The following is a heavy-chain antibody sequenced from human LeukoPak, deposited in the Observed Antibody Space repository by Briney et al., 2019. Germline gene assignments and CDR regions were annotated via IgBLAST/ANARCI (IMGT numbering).Heavy chain of an antibody. V-gene: IGHV3-30*02. CDR3: AKEYCSNSVCHSLDY. D-gene: IGHD2-8*01. CDR1: GFTFSSYC. Sequence: PGGSLRLSRAASGFTFSSYCMHWVRQAPGKGLEWVAVIWYDGSNKYYADSVKGRFTFSRDNSKNTLYLQMNSLRAEDTAVYYCAKEYCSNSVCHSLDYWGQGTLVTVSS. J-gene: IGHJ4*02. CDR2: IWYDGSNK.